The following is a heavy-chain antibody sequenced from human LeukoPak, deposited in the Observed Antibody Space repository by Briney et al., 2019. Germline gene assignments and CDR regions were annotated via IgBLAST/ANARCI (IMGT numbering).Heavy chain of an antibody. CDR2: LYYSGRT. CDR3: ARLAAGAWSYDY. V-gene: IGHV4-39*01. Sequence: PSETLSLTCSVSGGSMSSSSHYWGWVRQPPGKELQWIGSLYYSGRTFYTPSLESRVTMSIDTSNNQFSLRMSSVTAADTAVYYCARLAAGAWSYDYWGQGSLVTVSS. J-gene: IGHJ4*02. CDR1: GGSMSSSSHY. D-gene: IGHD6-25*01.